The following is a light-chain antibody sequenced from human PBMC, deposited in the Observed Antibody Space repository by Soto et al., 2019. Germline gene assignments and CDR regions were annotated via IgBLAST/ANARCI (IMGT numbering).Light chain of an antibody. CDR1: QSVSSSY. J-gene: IGKJ1*01. CDR2: GAS. V-gene: IGKV3-20*01. CDR3: QQYGSSPWT. Sequence: IVLTQSPGTLSLSPGERATLSCRASQSVSSSYLARYQQKPGQAPRLLIYGASSRATGIPDRFSGSGSGTDFTLTISRLEPEDFAVYYCQQYGSSPWTFGQGTKVDIK.